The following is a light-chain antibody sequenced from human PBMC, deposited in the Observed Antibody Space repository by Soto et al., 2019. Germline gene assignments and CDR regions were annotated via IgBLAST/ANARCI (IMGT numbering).Light chain of an antibody. CDR3: QQYNSWPPIT. CDR1: QSVSSSY. J-gene: IGKJ5*01. CDR2: GAS. Sequence: EIVLTQSPGTLSLSPGERATLSCRASQSVSSSYLAWYQQKPGQAPSLLIYGASRRATGIPDGFSGGGSGTEFTLTTSSLQSEDFVVYYCQQYNSWPPITFGQGTRLEIK. V-gene: IGKV3-20*01.